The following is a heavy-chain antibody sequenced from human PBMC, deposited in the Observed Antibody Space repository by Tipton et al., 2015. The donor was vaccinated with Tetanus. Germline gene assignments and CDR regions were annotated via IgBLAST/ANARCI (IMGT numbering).Heavy chain of an antibody. V-gene: IGHV4-61*01. D-gene: IGHD1-1*01. CDR3: ARANNEFPKKGPFDF. CDR1: GGSVSGSSHY. J-gene: IGHJ4*02. CDR2: IYHSGST. Sequence: TLSLTCTVSGGSVSGSSHYWSWIRQPPGKQLEWVGYIYHSGSTNYNPSLKSRVSISFGTSKNQFSLKLTSVTAADTAVYYCARANNEFPKKGPFDFWGQGALVIVSS.